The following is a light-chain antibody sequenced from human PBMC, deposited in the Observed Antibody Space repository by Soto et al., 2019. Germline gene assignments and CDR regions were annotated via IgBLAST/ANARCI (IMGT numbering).Light chain of an antibody. J-gene: IGKJ3*01. CDR1: QSVNRN. V-gene: IGKV3-15*01. Sequence: EKVMTQSPATLSVSPGESATLSCRASQSVNRNFAWYQQKPGQTPRHLIYGASTRAAGVPVRFSGSGSGTDFNLTISSLQSEDFAIYYCQQYNIWLPEVTFGPGTKVDIK. CDR2: GAS. CDR3: QQYNIWLPEVT.